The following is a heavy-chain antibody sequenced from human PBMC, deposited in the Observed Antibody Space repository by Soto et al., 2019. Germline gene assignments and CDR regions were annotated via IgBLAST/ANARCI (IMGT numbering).Heavy chain of an antibody. V-gene: IGHV6-1*01. CDR1: GDSVSSNSAA. CDR2: TYYRSRWYN. CDR3: ARDGTSLEWDDLGAFDI. Sequence: PSQTLSLTCVISGDSVSSNSAAWNWIRQSPSRGLEWLGRTYYRSRWYNDYAVSVRSRITVNADTSKNQFSLHLNSVTPEDTAVYYCARDGTSLEWDDLGAFDIWGQGTMVTVS. D-gene: IGHD3-3*01. J-gene: IGHJ3*02.